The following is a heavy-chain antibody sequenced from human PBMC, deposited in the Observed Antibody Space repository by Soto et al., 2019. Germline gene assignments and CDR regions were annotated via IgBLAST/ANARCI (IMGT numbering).Heavy chain of an antibody. Sequence: SETLSLTCTVSGGSVSSYYWSWIRQPPGKGLEWIGYIYYSGSTNYNPSLKSRVTISVDTSKNQFSLKLSSVTAADTAVYYCARDSPLAAAGSVWFDPWGQGTLVTVSS. V-gene: IGHV4-59*02. CDR2: IYYSGST. D-gene: IGHD6-13*01. CDR3: ARDSPLAAAGSVWFDP. CDR1: GGSVSSYY. J-gene: IGHJ5*02.